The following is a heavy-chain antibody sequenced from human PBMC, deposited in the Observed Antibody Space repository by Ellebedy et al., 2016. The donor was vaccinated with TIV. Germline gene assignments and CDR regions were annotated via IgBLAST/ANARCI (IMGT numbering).Heavy chain of an antibody. D-gene: IGHD3-3*01. CDR2: IFYTGST. Sequence: MPSETLSLTCTVSGGSLSSYYWSWIRQPPGGGLEWLGYIFYTGSTNSNPSLRSRITISLDTSKNQFSLNLTSVTAADTALYYCARSGITIFGDTDAFNMWGQGTVVTVSS. J-gene: IGHJ3*02. CDR1: GGSLSSYY. V-gene: IGHV4-59*01. CDR3: ARSGITIFGDTDAFNM.